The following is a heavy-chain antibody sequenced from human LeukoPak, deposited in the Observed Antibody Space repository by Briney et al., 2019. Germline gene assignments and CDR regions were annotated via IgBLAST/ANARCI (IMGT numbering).Heavy chain of an antibody. CDR3: ASEGPYSGWY. CDR2: MNPNSGNT. D-gene: IGHD6-19*01. Sequence: ASVKVSCKASGGTFSSYAIRWVRQAPGQGLEWMGWMNPNSGNTGYAQKFQGRVTMTRNTSISTAYMELSSLRSEDTAVYYCASEGPYSGWYWGQGTLVTVSS. V-gene: IGHV1-8*02. CDR1: GGTFSSYA. J-gene: IGHJ4*02.